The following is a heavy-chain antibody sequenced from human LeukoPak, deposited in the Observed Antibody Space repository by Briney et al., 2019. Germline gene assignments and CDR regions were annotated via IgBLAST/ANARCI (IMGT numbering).Heavy chain of an antibody. Sequence: SETLSLTCTVSGGSISSYYWTWIRQPPGKGLEWVGYINYSGNTNHNPSLTGRVTISVDMSNSQFSLKLSSVTAADTAIYYCARAAEYSSGWYLFDYWGQGVLVTVSS. V-gene: IGHV4-59*12. CDR2: INYSGNT. D-gene: IGHD6-19*01. CDR1: GGSISSYY. CDR3: ARAAEYSSGWYLFDY. J-gene: IGHJ4*02.